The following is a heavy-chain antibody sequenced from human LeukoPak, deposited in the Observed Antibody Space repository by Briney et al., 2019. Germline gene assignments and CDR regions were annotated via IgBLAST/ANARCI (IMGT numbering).Heavy chain of an antibody. CDR1: GYSVSSGYY. J-gene: IGHJ4*02. Sequence: PSETLSLTCTVSGYSVSSGYYWGWIRQPPGKGLEWIGSMYHSGDTYYNPSLKSRVTISVDTSKNQLSLKLSSVTAADTAVYYCARYGIAAAGTDWGQGTLVTVSS. CDR3: ARYGIAAAGTD. CDR2: MYHSGDT. D-gene: IGHD6-13*01. V-gene: IGHV4-38-2*02.